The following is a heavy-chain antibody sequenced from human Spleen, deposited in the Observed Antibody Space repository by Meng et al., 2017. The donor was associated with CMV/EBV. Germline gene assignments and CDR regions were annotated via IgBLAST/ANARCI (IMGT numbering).Heavy chain of an antibody. J-gene: IGHJ4*02. CDR1: GGSISSGDYY. CDR2: IYYSGST. D-gene: IGHD1-20*01. Sequence: VQLQESGPGLGMPSQTLSLTYTVSGGSISSGDYYWSWIRQPPGKGLEWIGYIYYSGSTYYNPSLKSRVTISVDTSKNQFSLKLSSVTAADTAVYYCARESRNWNQGGFDYWGQGTLVTVSS. V-gene: IGHV4-30-4*08. CDR3: ARESRNWNQGGFDY.